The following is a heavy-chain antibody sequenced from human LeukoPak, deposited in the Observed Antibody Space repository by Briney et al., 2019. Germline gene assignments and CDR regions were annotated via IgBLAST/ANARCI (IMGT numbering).Heavy chain of an antibody. CDR2: NYYSGST. D-gene: IGHD2-15*01. Sequence: SETLSLTCTVSGASISSNNYYWGWIRQPPGKGLVWIGNNYYSGSTYYNPSLKSRVSISVDTSKNQFTLKLSSVTAADTAMYYCARPVVVVAASLYYLDYWGRGTLVTVSS. CDR1: GASISSNNYY. J-gene: IGHJ4*02. V-gene: IGHV4-39*01. CDR3: ARPVVVVAASLYYLDY.